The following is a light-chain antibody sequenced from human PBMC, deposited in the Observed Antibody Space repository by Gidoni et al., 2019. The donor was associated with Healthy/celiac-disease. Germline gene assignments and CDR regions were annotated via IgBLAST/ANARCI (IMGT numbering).Light chain of an antibody. CDR3: QAWDSSTVV. Sequence: SYELTQPPLVSVSPGQTASITCSGDKLGDKYACWYQQKPGQSPVLVIYQDSKRPSGIPVRFSGSNSGNTATLTISGTQAMDEADYYCQAWDSSTVVFGGGTKLTVL. CDR2: QDS. J-gene: IGLJ2*01. CDR1: KLGDKY. V-gene: IGLV3-1*01.